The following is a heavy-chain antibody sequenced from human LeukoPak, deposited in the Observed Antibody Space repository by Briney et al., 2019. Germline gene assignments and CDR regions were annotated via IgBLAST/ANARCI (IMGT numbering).Heavy chain of an antibody. J-gene: IGHJ4*02. V-gene: IGHV1-18*01. CDR3: ARDTRDYYDSSGYYSGEVDY. D-gene: IGHD3-22*01. CDR2: ISAYNGNT. CDR1: GYTFTIYG. Sequence: ASVTVSCKASGYTFTIYGISWVRQAPGQGLEWMGWISAYNGNTNYAQKLQGRVTMTTDTSTSTAYMELRSLRSDDTAVYYCARDTRDYYDSSGYYSGEVDYWGQGTLVTVSS.